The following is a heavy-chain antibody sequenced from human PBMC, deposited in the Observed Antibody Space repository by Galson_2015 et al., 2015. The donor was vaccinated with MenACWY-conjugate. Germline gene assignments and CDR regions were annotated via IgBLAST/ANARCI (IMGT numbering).Heavy chain of an antibody. J-gene: IGHJ4*02. Sequence: AIRGSVGSTYYADSVKGRFTMSRDISKNTLYLQMNSLRAEDTAVYYCARAYYAPGSDSWGQGTLVTVSS. V-gene: IGHV3-23*01. D-gene: IGHD3-10*01. CDR3: ARAYYAPGSDS. CDR2: IRGSVGST.